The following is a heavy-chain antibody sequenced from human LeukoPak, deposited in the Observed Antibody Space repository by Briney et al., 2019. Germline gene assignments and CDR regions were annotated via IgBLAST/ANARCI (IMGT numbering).Heavy chain of an antibody. V-gene: IGHV1-18*01. Sequence: GASVKVSCTASGYTFTSYGISWVRQAPGQGLEWMGWISAYNGNTNYAQKLQGRVTMTRNTSISTAYMELSSLRSEDTAVYYCARVGHYYESNFWGQGTLVTVSS. J-gene: IGHJ4*02. CDR3: ARVGHYYESNF. CDR2: ISAYNGNT. CDR1: GYTFTSYG. D-gene: IGHD3-22*01.